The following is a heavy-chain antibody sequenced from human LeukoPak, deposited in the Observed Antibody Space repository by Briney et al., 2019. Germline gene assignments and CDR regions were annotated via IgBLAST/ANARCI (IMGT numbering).Heavy chain of an antibody. D-gene: IGHD3-9*01. J-gene: IGHJ4*02. CDR1: GFTFSNYA. Sequence: GASLRLSCAASGFTFSNYAMSWVRQAPGKGLEWVSAIVGSGSSTYYADSVKGRFTISRDNSKNTLHLQLNRLRAEDTAVYYCAKWGDYDILTGYYDSDYWGQGTLVTVSS. V-gene: IGHV3-23*01. CDR2: IVGSGSST. CDR3: AKWGDYDILTGYYDSDY.